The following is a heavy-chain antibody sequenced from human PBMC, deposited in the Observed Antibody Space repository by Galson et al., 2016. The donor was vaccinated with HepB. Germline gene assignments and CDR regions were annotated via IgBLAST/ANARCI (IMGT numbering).Heavy chain of an antibody. CDR3: ARVGYCIRPNCYGLDF. D-gene: IGHD2-2*01. V-gene: IGHV3-72*01. CDR2: ARNKAHSHTT. CDR1: GFTFSDAY. Sequence: SLRLSCAASGFTFSDAYMDWVRQAPGKGLEWVGRARNKAHSHTTEYAASVKGRFTISRDDSKNSLYLQMNSLKTEDTAVYYCARVGYCIRPNCYGLDFWGQGTLVTVSS. J-gene: IGHJ4*02.